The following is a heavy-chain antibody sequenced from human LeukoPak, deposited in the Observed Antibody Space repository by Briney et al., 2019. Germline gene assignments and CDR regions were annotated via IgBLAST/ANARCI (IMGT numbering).Heavy chain of an antibody. Sequence: ASVRVSCKASGYTFSRYGITWVRQAPGQGLEWVAWISAYNGNTNYAHSVQGRLTMTTDISTSTAYMELSSLRSEDTAVYYCARDNRARGYYNYYIDVWGNGTTVTISS. CDR1: GYTFSRYG. V-gene: IGHV1-18*01. J-gene: IGHJ6*03. CDR3: ARDNRARGYYNYYIDV. CDR2: ISAYNGNT.